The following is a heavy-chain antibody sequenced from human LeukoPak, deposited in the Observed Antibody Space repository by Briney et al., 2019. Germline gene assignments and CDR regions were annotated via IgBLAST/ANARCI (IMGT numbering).Heavy chain of an antibody. J-gene: IGHJ4*02. CDR1: GGTFSSYT. CDR3: ARGAPATVTTFPYFDY. CDR2: IIPILGIT. Sequence: GASVKVSCKASGGTFSSYTISWVRQAPGQGLEWMGRIIPILGITNYAQKFQGSVTITADKSTSTAYMELSSLRSEDTAVYYCARGAPATVTTFPYFDYWGQGTLVTVSS. V-gene: IGHV1-69*02. D-gene: IGHD4-17*01.